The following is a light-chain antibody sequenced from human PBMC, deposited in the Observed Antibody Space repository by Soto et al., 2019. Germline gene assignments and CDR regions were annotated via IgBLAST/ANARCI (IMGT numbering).Light chain of an antibody. V-gene: IGLV2-11*01. CDR1: SSDFGGYNY. CDR2: DVS. J-gene: IGLJ1*01. CDR3: CSYAGSYALGV. Sequence: QSALTQPRSVSGSPGQSVTISCTGTSSDFGGYNYVSWYQQHPGKAPKLMIYDVSKRPSGVPDRFSGSKSGNTASLTISGLQAEDEADYYYCSYAGSYALGVFGTGTKVTVL.